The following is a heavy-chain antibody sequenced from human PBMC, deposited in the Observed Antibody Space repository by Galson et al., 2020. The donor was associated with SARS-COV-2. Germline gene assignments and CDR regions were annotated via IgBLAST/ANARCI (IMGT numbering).Heavy chain of an antibody. J-gene: IGHJ4*02. V-gene: IGHV4-4*02. CDR2: IYHSGST. D-gene: IGHD3-3*01. CDR3: ARVLILVGNPKGRLDFDY. Sequence: GKGLEWIGEIYHSGSTNYNPSLKSRVTISVDKSKNQFSLKLSSVTAADTAVYYCARVLILVGNPKGRLDFDYWGQGTLVTVSS.